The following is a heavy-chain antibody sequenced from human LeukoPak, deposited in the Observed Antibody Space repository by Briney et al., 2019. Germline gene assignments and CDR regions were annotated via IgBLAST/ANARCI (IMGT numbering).Heavy chain of an antibody. V-gene: IGHV3-9*01. CDR1: GFTFDDYA. CDR3: AREGYRPRYLDY. CDR2: ISWNSGSI. D-gene: IGHD5-24*01. J-gene: IGHJ4*02. Sequence: GGSLRLSCAASGFTFDDYAMHWVRQAPGKGLEWVSGISWNSGSIGYADSVKGRFTISRDNAKNSLYLQMNSLKTEDTAVYYCAREGYRPRYLDYWGQGTMVTVSS.